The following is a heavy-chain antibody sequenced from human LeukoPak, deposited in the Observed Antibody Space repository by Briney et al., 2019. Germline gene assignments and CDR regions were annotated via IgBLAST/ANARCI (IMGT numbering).Heavy chain of an antibody. Sequence: SETLSLTCAVYAGSFSGYYWSWIRQPPGKGLKWIGEINHSGSTNYNLSLKSRVTISVDTSKNQFSLKLSSVTAADTAVYYCARGDTVAARPGRFDYWGQGTLVTVSS. D-gene: IGHD6-6*01. V-gene: IGHV4-34*01. J-gene: IGHJ4*02. CDR2: INHSGST. CDR1: AGSFSGYY. CDR3: ARGDTVAARPGRFDY.